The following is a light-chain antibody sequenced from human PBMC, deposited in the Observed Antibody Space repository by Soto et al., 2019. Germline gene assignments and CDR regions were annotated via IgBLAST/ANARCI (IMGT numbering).Light chain of an antibody. Sequence: EIVMAQSPAGLSVSPGERATRCCRASQSVSSNLAWYQQKPGQAPRLLIYDASNRATGIPARFSGSGSGTDFTLTISSLEPEDFAVYYCQQRSNWPPITFGQGTRLEI. CDR3: QQRSNWPPIT. V-gene: IGKV3-11*01. J-gene: IGKJ5*01. CDR1: QSVSSN. CDR2: DAS.